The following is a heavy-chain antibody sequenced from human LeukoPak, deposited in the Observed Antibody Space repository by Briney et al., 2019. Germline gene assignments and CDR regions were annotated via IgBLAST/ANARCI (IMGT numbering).Heavy chain of an antibody. V-gene: IGHV1-2*02. CDR1: GYTFTGYY. CDR2: INPNSGGT. D-gene: IGHD6-13*01. CDR3: ARGIEGDSSSWYPYYYYGMDV. J-gene: IGHJ6*02. Sequence: ASVKVSCKASGYTFTGYYMHWVRQAPGQGLEWMGWINPNSGGTNYAQKFQGRVTMTRDTSISTAYMELSRLRSDDTAVYYCARGIEGDSSSWYPYYYYGMDVWGQGTTVTVSS.